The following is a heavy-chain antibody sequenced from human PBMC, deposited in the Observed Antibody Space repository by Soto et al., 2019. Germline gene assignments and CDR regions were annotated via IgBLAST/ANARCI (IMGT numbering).Heavy chain of an antibody. CDR2: VSTYSPKT. CDR3: ARDWAGDMHIIADS. Sequence: QVQLVQSGAEVKKPGASVKVSCKASGYNFASYGISWLRQAPGQGLEWLGWVSTYSPKTVYAQKFQGRVTMTTDTSTTTAYTELTRLTSSDTAVYYCARDWAGDMHIIADSWGPGTLVTVSS. J-gene: IGHJ4*02. D-gene: IGHD3-16*01. CDR1: GYNFASYG. V-gene: IGHV1-18*01.